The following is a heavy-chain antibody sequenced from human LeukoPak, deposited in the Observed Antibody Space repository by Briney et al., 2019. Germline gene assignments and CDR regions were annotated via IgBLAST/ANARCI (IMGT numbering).Heavy chain of an antibody. J-gene: IGHJ6*03. CDR1: GFTLSSYN. CDR2: ISYRSSDI. CDR3: ARVYSSSWYSGYLYMDV. Sequence: TGGSLRLSCAASGFTLSSYNMKWVRQAPGKGLEWVSSISYRSSDIEYADSVKGRFTISRDNAKQSVYLQMSRLRAEDTAVYYCARVYSSSWYSGYLYMDVWGKGTTVTVSS. V-gene: IGHV3-21*01. D-gene: IGHD6-13*01.